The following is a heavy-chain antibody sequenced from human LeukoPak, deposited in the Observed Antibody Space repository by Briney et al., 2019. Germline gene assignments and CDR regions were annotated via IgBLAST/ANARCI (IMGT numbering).Heavy chain of an antibody. CDR1: GYTFTGYY. J-gene: IGHJ6*03. D-gene: IGHD2-2*01. Sequence: ASVKVSCKASGYTFTGYYMHWVRQTPGQGLEWMGWINPNSGGTNYAQKFQGRVTMTRDTSISTAYMELSRLRSDDTAVYYCARVVVVVSAAPGSYYMDVWGKGTTVAVSS. CDR3: ARVVVVVSAAPGSYYMDV. V-gene: IGHV1-2*02. CDR2: INPNSGGT.